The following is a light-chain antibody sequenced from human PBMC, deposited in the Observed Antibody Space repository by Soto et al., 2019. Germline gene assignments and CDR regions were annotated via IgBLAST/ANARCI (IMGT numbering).Light chain of an antibody. J-gene: IGLJ1*01. CDR1: SSDVGGYNY. CDR3: SPYKRNNTLYV. Sequence: QSVLTQPASVSGSPGQSITISCTGTSSDVGGYNYVSWYQQHPGKAPKVMIYEVSNRPSGVSNRFSGSKSGNTASLTISGLQAEDEADYYCSPYKRNNTLYVFGTGTKVTVL. CDR2: EVS. V-gene: IGLV2-14*01.